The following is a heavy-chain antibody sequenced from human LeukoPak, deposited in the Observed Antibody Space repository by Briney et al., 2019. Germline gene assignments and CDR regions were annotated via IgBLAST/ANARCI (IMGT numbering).Heavy chain of an antibody. V-gene: IGHV4-39*01. D-gene: IGHD1-1*01. Sequence: SXTLXLTCTVSGGSISSYSYYWGWIRQPPGKGLEWIASIYYGGSTHYNPSLKSRVTISLDTSKIQFSLWLTSVTAADTAVYYCATFVASTGTYWFFDLWGRGTLVTVSS. J-gene: IGHJ2*01. CDR3: ATFVASTGTYWFFDL. CDR2: IYYGGST. CDR1: GGSISSYSYY.